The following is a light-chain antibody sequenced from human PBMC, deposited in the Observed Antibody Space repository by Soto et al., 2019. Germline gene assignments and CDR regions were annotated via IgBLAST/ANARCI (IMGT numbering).Light chain of an antibody. Sequence: DVVMTHSPLSLPVTLGQPASISCRSNQSLVHSDGIAYFSWFQQRPGRSPRRLIYKVSNRDSGVPARFSGSGSGTDFALKISRVEAEDVGVYYCMQGTHWPITFGQGTRPEI. V-gene: IGKV2-30*02. CDR3: MQGTHWPIT. CDR1: QSLVHSDGIAY. J-gene: IGKJ5*01. CDR2: KVS.